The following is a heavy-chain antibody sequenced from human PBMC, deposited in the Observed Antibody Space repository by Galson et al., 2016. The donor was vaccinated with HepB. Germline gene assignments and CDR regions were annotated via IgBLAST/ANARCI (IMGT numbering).Heavy chain of an antibody. CDR1: GFPFRSNA. J-gene: IGHJ4*02. CDR2: ISYDGSKK. CDR3: ARDLTPLIVVVNTYYFDS. D-gene: IGHD3-22*01. Sequence: SLRLSCAASGFPFRSNAMHWVRQAPGKGLEWVAVISYDGSKKVYADSVKGRFTISRDNSKNTFHLQMNSLRPEDTAVYYCARDLTPLIVVVNTYYFDSWRQGTRVTVSS. V-gene: IGHV3-30*04.